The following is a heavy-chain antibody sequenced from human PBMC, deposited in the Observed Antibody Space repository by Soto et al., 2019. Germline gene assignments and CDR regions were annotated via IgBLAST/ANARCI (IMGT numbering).Heavy chain of an antibody. Sequence: SETLSLTCAFSGCSISSSNWWSWVRQPPGKGLEWIGEIYHSGSTNYNPSLKSRVTISVDKSKNQFSLKLSSVTAADTAVYYCAGGVVGATTSWFDPWGQGTLVTVSS. CDR3: AGGVVGATTSWFDP. CDR2: IYHSGST. D-gene: IGHD1-26*01. CDR1: GCSISSSNW. J-gene: IGHJ5*02. V-gene: IGHV4-4*02.